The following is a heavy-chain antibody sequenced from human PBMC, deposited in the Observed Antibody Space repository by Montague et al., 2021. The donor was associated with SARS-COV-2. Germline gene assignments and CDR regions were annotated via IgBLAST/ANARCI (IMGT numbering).Heavy chain of an antibody. CDR1: GGSISSSSYY. D-gene: IGHD1-1*01. V-gene: IGHV4-39*01. J-gene: IGHJ2*01. Sequence: SETLSLTCTVSGGSISSSSYYWGWIRQPPGKGPEWIGSIYYSGTTFYNPSLRSRVTMSVDTSKNQFSLRLSSVTAADTAVFYGARADAGDWYFDLWGRGTLVTVSS. CDR2: IYYSGTT. CDR3: ARADAGDWYFDL.